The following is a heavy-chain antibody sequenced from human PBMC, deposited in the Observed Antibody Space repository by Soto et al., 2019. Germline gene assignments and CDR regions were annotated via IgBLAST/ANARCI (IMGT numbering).Heavy chain of an antibody. CDR2: ISAYNGNT. Sequence: GDSVKVSCKGSGYTFTSYVLSWVRQAPGHGLEWIGWISAYNGNTKYAQNLPGRVTMTTDTDTSTAFMELRSLRSDDTAVDYWARVYSVDKAILTFFGYRRQRTPVTVSS. CDR1: GYTFTSYV. V-gene: IGHV1-18*01. D-gene: IGHD5-18*01. J-gene: IGHJ4*02. CDR3: ARVYSVDKAILTFFGY.